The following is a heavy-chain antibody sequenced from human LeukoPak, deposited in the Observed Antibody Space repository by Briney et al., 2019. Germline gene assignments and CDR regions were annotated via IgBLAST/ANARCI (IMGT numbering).Heavy chain of an antibody. V-gene: IGHV3-33*01. J-gene: IGHJ4*02. CDR3: ARDQGYCSGGNCYSAFDY. Sequence: PGGSLRLSCAASGFTFSRYGMHWVRQAPGKGLEWVAVIWYDGSNEYYADSVKGRFTISRDNSKNTLYLQMNSLRAEDTAVYYCARDQGYCSGGNCYSAFDYWGQGTLVTVSS. CDR2: IWYDGSNE. CDR1: GFTFSRYG. D-gene: IGHD2-15*01.